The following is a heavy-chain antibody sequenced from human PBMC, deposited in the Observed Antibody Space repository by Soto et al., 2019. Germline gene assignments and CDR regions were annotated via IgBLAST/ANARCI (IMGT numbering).Heavy chain of an antibody. V-gene: IGHV1-69*13. J-gene: IGHJ6*02. CDR2: IIPIFGTA. CDR1: GGTFSSYA. D-gene: IGHD1-20*01. CDR3: SRVSDRITGTTLYYYGMDV. Sequence: GASVKVSCKASGGTFSSYAISWVRQAPGQGLEWMGGIIPIFGTANYAQKFQGRVTITADESTSTAYMELSSLRSEDTAVYYCSRVSDRITGTTLYYYGMDVWGQGTTVTVSS.